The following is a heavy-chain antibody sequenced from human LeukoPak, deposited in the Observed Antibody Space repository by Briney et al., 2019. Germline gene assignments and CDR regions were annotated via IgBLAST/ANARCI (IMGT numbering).Heavy chain of an antibody. CDR3: ASPNYYGSGKAGNYYMDV. CDR1: GYTFTGYY. CDR2: INPNSGGT. J-gene: IGHJ6*03. Sequence: ASVTVSCKASGYTFTGYYMHWVRQAPGQGLEWMGWINPNSGGTNYAQKFRGRVTMTRDTSISTAYMELSRLRSDDTAVYYCASPNYYGSGKAGNYYMDVWGKGTTVTVSS. V-gene: IGHV1-2*02. D-gene: IGHD3-10*01.